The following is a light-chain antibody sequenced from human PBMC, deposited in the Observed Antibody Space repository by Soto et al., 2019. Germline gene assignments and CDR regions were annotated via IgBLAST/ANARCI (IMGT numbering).Light chain of an antibody. CDR3: QQYNTGWT. CDR2: GAS. V-gene: IGKV3-15*01. Sequence: EIVMTQSPATLSVSPGERATLSCRASQSVSSNLAWYQQKPGQAPRLLIYGASTRATGIPARFSGSGSGTEFTLTISSLQYEYFAVYYCQQYNTGWTFGQGTKVEIK. CDR1: QSVSSN. J-gene: IGKJ1*01.